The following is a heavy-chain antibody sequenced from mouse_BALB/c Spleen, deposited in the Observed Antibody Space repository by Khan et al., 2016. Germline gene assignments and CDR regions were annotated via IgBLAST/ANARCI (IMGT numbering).Heavy chain of an antibody. J-gene: IGHJ3*01. V-gene: IGHV3-8*02. CDR2: ISHSGDS. CDR3: ATWDYYGSAFAY. D-gene: IGHD1-2*01. Sequence: EVQLQESGPSLAKPSQTLSLTCSVTGDSITSGHWNWIRKFPGNKFDFMGYISHSGDSYYNPSLKSRISIIRDTSKNQYYLQLNSVTTEDTATYYCATWDYYGSAFAYWGQGTLVTVSA. CDR1: GDSITSGH.